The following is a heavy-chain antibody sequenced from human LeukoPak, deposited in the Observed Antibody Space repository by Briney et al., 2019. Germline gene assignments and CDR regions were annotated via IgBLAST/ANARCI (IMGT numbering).Heavy chain of an antibody. V-gene: IGHV3-66*01. D-gene: IGHD2-15*01. CDR2: IYSGGST. CDR1: GFAVSSNY. Sequence: GGSLRLSCAASGFAVSSNYMSWVRQAPGKGLEWVSVIYSGGSTYYADSVKGRFTISRDNSKNTLYLPMNSLRAEDTAVYYCGTSPEGGGTMYYFDYWGQGTLVTVSS. J-gene: IGHJ4*02. CDR3: GTSPEGGGTMYYFDY.